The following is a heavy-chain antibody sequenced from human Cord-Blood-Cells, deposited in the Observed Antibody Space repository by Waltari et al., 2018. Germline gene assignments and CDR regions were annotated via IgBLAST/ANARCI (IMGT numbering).Heavy chain of an antibody. CDR2: ISYDGSNK. Sequence: QVQLVESGGGVVQPGRSLRLSCAASGFTFSSYGMHWVRQAPGKGLEWVAVISYDGSNKDYADSVKGRFTISRDNSKNTLYLQMNSLRAEDTAVYYCAKSSPIGGFRELPLSYFDYWGQGTLVTVSS. J-gene: IGHJ4*02. D-gene: IGHD3-10*01. CDR3: AKSSPIGGFRELPLSYFDY. CDR1: GFTFSSYG. V-gene: IGHV3-30*18.